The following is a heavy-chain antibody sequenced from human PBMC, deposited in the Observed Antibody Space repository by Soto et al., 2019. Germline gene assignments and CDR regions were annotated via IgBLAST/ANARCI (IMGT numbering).Heavy chain of an antibody. Sequence: SVKVSCKASGGSFSSYAISWVRQAPGQGFEWMGGIIPIFGTANYAQKFQGRVTITADESTSTAYMELSSLRSEDTALFYRARGRYNGTYSGSDPWGKGTLVPVSP. V-gene: IGHV1-69*13. J-gene: IGHJ5*02. D-gene: IGHD1-7*01. CDR1: GGSFSSYA. CDR3: ARGRYNGTYSGSDP. CDR2: IIPIFGTA.